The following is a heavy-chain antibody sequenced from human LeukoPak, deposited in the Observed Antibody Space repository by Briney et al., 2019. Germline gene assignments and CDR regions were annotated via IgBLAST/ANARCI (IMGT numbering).Heavy chain of an antibody. J-gene: IGHJ4*02. V-gene: IGHV3-23*01. CDR2: LRGNDET. Sequence: GGSLRPFCAASGISFGNYAVSWVRQAPARGPEWVPSLRGNDETFYADSVKGRFTLSRDDSRNTVYLQLNMRVEDTAIYYCARASWVSDPDAVRWGQGTQVTVSS. CDR3: ARASWVSDPDAVR. D-gene: IGHD3-10*01. CDR1: GISFGNYA.